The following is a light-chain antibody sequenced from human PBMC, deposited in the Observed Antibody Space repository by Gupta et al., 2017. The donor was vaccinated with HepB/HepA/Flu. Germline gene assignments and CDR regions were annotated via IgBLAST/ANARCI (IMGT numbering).Light chain of an antibody. Sequence: EIALTHSPGTLPWSPAETATRTCRDSQRSGTYLEWYQHKPCQAPRLIIFDAANRITGSPVRFSGSGYCKDFTLTSSRREHEDFAVYYAQQYGRSLFFGHGTNLNIK. CDR3: QQYGRSLF. J-gene: IGKJ3*01. V-gene: IGKV3-20*01. CDR1: QRSGTY. CDR2: DAA.